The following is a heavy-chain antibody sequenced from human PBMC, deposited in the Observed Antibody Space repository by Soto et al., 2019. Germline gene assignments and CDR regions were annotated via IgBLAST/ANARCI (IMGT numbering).Heavy chain of an antibody. CDR3: ARGASVTGTTIYFDS. V-gene: IGHV3-21*02. CDR2: ISSSRTYI. D-gene: IGHD1-20*01. CDR1: GFTFSSYS. Sequence: EVQLVESGGGLVNPGGSLGLSCAASGFTFSSYSMIWVRQAPGKGLEWVSSISSSRTYIYYADSVKGRFTISRDNAKNSLYLQMSSLRAEDTAVYYCARGASVTGTTIYFDSWGQGTLVTVSS. J-gene: IGHJ4*02.